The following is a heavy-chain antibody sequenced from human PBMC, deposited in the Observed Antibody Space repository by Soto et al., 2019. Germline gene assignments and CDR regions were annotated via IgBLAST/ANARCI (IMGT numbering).Heavy chain of an antibody. J-gene: IGHJ6*02. CDR1: GGSSSGYY. D-gene: IGHD2-2*01. CDR2: IYYSGST. CDR3: ARDIVLVPAASGSYYYYGMDV. Sequence: PSETLSLTCAVYGGSSSGYYWSWIRQHPGKGLEWIGYIYYSGSTYYNPSLKSRVTISVDTSKNQFSLKLSSVTAADTAVYCCARDIVLVPAASGSYYYYGMDVWGQGTTVTVSS. V-gene: IGHV4-31*11.